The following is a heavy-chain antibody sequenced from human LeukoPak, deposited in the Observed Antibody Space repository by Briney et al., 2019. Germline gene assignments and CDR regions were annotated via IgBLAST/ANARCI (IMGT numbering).Heavy chain of an antibody. D-gene: IGHD3-9*01. J-gene: IGHJ6*02. Sequence: PSETLSLTCAVYGGSFSGYYWSWIRQPPGKGLEWIGEINHSGSTNYNPSLKSRVTISVDTSKNQFSLKLSSVTAADTAVYYRPRRVLRYFDWTDYYYGMDVWGQGTTVTVSS. CDR1: GGSFSGYY. CDR3: PRRVLRYFDWTDYYYGMDV. CDR2: INHSGST. V-gene: IGHV4-34*01.